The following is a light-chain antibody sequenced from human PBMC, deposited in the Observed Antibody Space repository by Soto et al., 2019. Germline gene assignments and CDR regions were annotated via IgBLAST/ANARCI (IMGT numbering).Light chain of an antibody. CDR3: QQRVSWPIT. CDR2: DAS. V-gene: IGKV3-11*01. J-gene: IGKJ5*01. Sequence: EIALTQYKASMSLSPGEGATLSRRASQSISSQLAWYQQIPGQAPRLLIYDASNRATGIPARFSGSGSGTDCTLTLSRLEPEDFEVYFCQQRVSWPITFGQGTRLEIK. CDR1: QSISSQ.